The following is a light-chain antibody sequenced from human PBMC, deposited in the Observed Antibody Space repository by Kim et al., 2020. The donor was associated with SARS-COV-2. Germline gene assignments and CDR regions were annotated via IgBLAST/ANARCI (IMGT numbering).Light chain of an antibody. V-gene: IGLV3-21*03. CDR1: NIGGKN. CDR3: QVWDSSSDHVV. J-gene: IGLJ2*01. Sequence: SYELTQPPSLSVAPGKTARITCGGDNIGGKNVHWYQQKPGQAPVLVVYDDRDRPSGIPKRFSGSNFGNTATLTISGVEAEDEADYYCQVWDSSSDHVVFGGGTQLTVL. CDR2: DDR.